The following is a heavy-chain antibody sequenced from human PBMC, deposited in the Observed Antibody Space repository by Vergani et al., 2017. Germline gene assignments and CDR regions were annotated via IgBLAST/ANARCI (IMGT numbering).Heavy chain of an antibody. V-gene: IGHV3-23*04. CDR2: ISGSGGST. D-gene: IGHD4-17*01. J-gene: IGHJ6*02. Sequence: EVQLVQSGAEVKKPGESLRISCKGSGYSFTSYWISWVRQMPGKGLEWVSAISGSGGSTYYADSVKGRFTISRDNSKNTLYLQMNSLRAEDTAVYYCARKYGDYYYYGMDVWGQGTTVTVSS. CDR1: GYSFTSYW. CDR3: ARKYGDYYYYGMDV.